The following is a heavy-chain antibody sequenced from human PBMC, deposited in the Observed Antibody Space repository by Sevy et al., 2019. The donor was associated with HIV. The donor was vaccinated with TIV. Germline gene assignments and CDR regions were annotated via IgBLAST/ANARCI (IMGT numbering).Heavy chain of an antibody. CDR2: IIPIFGTA. Sequence: ASVKVSCKASGGTFSSYAISWVRQAPGQGLEWMGGIIPIFGTANYAQKFQGRVTITADESTSTAYMELSSQRSEDTAVYYCASSYSSTRHKEENIVVVPAATDAFDIWGQGTMVTVSS. V-gene: IGHV1-69*13. CDR1: GGTFSSYA. D-gene: IGHD2-2*01. CDR3: ASSYSSTRHKEENIVVVPAATDAFDI. J-gene: IGHJ3*02.